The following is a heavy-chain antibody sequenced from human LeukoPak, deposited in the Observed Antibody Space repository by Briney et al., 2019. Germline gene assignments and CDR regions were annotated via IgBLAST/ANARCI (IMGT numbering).Heavy chain of an antibody. V-gene: IGHV3-64*01. D-gene: IGHD6-6*01. CDR1: GFTFSSFG. Sequence: GGSLRLSCVASGFTFSSFGMHWVRQAPGKGLEYVSAISSNGGSTYYANSVKGRFTISRDNSKNTLYLQMGSLRAEDMAVYYCARAREDLDAFDIWGQGTMVTVSS. CDR3: ARAREDLDAFDI. J-gene: IGHJ3*02. CDR2: ISSNGGST.